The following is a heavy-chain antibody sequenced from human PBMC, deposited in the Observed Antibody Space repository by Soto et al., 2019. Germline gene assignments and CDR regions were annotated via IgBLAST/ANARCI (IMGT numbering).Heavy chain of an antibody. CDR2: IYTSGST. J-gene: IGHJ4*02. Sequence: QVQLQESGPGLVKPSETLSLTCTVSGGSISSYYWSWIRQPAVKGLEWIGRIYTSGSTNYNPSLKSRVTMSVDTSKNQVSLKLSSATAADTAVYYCARGSEPSEMADYWGQGTLVTVSS. V-gene: IGHV4-4*07. CDR1: GGSISSYY. CDR3: ARGSEPSEMADY.